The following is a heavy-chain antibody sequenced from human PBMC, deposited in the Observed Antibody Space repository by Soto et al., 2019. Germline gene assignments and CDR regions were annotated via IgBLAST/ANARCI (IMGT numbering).Heavy chain of an antibody. CDR1: GFTFSSYG. CDR3: ARDITVATQNCFDP. D-gene: IGHD6-19*01. V-gene: IGHV3-30-3*01. Sequence: QVQLVESGGGVVQPGRSLRLSCAGSGFTFSSYGLHWVRQAPGKGLAWVTVISHDETYTSYADSVKGRFTISRDDSKSILYLQMNNLRVEDTAVYFCARDITVATQNCFDPWGQGTLVTVSS. CDR2: ISHDETYT. J-gene: IGHJ5*02.